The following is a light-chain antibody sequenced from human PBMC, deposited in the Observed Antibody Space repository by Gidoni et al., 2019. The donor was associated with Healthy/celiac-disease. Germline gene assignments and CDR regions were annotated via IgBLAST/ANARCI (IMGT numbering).Light chain of an antibody. V-gene: IGKV3-15*01. CDR3: QQYNNWPPGA. Sequence: PRAWAPRERPTRSCRASQSVSSNLAWYQQKPGQAPRLLIYGASTRATGIPARFSGSGSGTEFTLTISSLQSEDFAVYYCQQYNNWPPGAFGPGTKVDIK. J-gene: IGKJ3*01. CDR1: QSVSSN. CDR2: GAS.